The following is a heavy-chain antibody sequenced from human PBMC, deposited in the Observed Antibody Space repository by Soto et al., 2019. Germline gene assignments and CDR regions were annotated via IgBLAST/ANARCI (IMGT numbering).Heavy chain of an antibody. Sequence: EVQLVESGEGLVKPGGSLRLSCVASGFTFTNALMTWVRQAPGKGLEWVGRVKSKTDGGTTDYGAPVKGRFTISRDDLERTLYLQMSSLKIEDTAVYYCTTGFPGRDYWGQGTLVTVSS. CDR1: GFTFTNAL. CDR2: VKSKTDGGTT. V-gene: IGHV3-15*01. J-gene: IGHJ4*02. CDR3: TTGFPGRDY. D-gene: IGHD3-10*01.